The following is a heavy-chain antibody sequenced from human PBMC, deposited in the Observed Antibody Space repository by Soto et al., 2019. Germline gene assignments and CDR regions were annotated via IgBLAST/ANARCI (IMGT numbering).Heavy chain of an antibody. CDR3: TTASQWLPPYS. D-gene: IGHD6-19*01. V-gene: IGHV4-61*01. Sequence: SETLSLTCTVSGGSVSNSSHYWTWIRQPPGKGLEWIGYVYYTGSTNYNPSLHSRVTISVDTSKNQFSLTLSSVTAADTAVYYCTTASQWLPPYSWGQGALVTVSS. CDR1: GGSVSNSSHY. J-gene: IGHJ4*02. CDR2: VYYTGST.